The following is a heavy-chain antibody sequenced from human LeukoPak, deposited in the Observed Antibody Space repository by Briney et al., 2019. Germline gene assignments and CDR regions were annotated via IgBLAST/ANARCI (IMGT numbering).Heavy chain of an antibody. Sequence: GGSLRLSCAASGFTFSSYGMNWVRQAPGKGLEWVSYISSSSTTIYYADSVKGRFTISRDNAKNSLSLQMNSLRDEDTAVYYCATVGEMGTSFAFDIWGQGTMVTVSS. CDR3: ATVGEMGTSFAFDI. V-gene: IGHV3-48*02. J-gene: IGHJ3*02. CDR1: GFTFSSYG. CDR2: ISSSSTTI. D-gene: IGHD5-24*01.